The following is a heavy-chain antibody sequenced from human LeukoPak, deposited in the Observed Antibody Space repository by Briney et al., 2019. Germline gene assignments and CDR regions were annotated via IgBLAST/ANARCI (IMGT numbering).Heavy chain of an antibody. Sequence: ASVKVSCKASGGTFSSYAISWVRQAPGQGLEWMGGIIPIFGTANYAQKFQGRVTITTDESTSTAYMELSSLRSEDTAVYYCARYDPDYDILTGYQPFDYWGQGTLVTVSS. J-gene: IGHJ4*02. CDR3: ARYDPDYDILTGYQPFDY. V-gene: IGHV1-69*05. CDR1: GGTFSSYA. CDR2: IIPIFGTA. D-gene: IGHD3-9*01.